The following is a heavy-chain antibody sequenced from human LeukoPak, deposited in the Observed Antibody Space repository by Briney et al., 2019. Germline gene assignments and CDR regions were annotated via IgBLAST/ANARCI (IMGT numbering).Heavy chain of an antibody. Sequence: ASVKVSCKASGYTFTGYYMHWVRQAPGQGLEWMGWINPNSGGTNYAQKFQGRVTMTRDTSISTAYMELSRLRSDDTAVYYCAITSNPGIAVAGLGYWGQGTLVTVSS. CDR3: AITSNPGIAVAGLGY. D-gene: IGHD6-19*01. CDR1: GYTFTGYY. V-gene: IGHV1-2*02. J-gene: IGHJ4*02. CDR2: INPNSGGT.